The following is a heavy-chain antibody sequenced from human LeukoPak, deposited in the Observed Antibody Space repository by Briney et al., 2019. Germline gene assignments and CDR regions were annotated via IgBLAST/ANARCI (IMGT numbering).Heavy chain of an antibody. V-gene: IGHV1-2*02. CDR2: MNVKTGAT. J-gene: IGHJ4*02. CDR3: ARQSGTYWGLDY. CDR1: GYTFTDYY. D-gene: IGHD1-26*01. Sequence: ASVTVSCKASGYTFTDYYIHWVRQAPGHGLEWLGWMNVKTGATSSAQRFPGRFTMTRDTSIGTASMEFSSLTPDDTAVYYCARQSGTYWGLDYWGQGTLVTVSS.